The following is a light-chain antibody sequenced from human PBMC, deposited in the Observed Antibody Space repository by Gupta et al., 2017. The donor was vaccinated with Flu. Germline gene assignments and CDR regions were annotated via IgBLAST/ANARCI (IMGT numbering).Light chain of an antibody. V-gene: IGKV3-15*01. CDR1: RNIDTS. J-gene: IGKJ2*01. CDR3: QQYSDWPFT. CDR2: GAS. Sequence: EIVMTQSPATLSVSTGGRATLSCRASRNIDTSLAWYQQKPGQAPRLLVYGASTRATNIPPNYGGSGAGTEFTLTISGMQSEDFAVYYCQQYSDWPFTFGQGTKLDIK.